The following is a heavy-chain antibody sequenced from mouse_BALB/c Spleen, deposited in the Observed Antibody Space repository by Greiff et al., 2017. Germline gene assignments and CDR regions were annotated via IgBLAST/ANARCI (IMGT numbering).Heavy chain of an antibody. V-gene: IGHV1-54*03. CDR2: INPGSGGT. D-gene: IGHD1-1*01. Sequence: QVQLQQSGVELVRPGTSVKVSCKASGYAFTNYLIEWVKQRPGQGLEWIGVINPGSGGTNYNEKFKGKATLTADKSSSTAYMQLSSLTSDDSAVYFCARIYYFYWAMDYWGQGTSVTVSS. CDR3: ARIYYFYWAMDY. J-gene: IGHJ4*01. CDR1: GYAFTNYL.